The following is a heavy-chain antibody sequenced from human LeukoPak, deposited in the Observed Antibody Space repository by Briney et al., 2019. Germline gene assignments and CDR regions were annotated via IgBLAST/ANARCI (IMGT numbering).Heavy chain of an antibody. CDR3: ARDRDCSSTSCHSGGYFDL. Sequence: VASVKVSCKASGYTFTSYAISWVRQAPGQGLEWMGGIIPIFGTANYAQKFQGRVTITADESTSTAYMELSSLRSEDTAVYYCARDRDCSSTSCHSGGYFDLWGRGTLVTVSS. J-gene: IGHJ2*01. V-gene: IGHV1-69*13. CDR1: GYTFTSYA. D-gene: IGHD2-2*01. CDR2: IIPIFGTA.